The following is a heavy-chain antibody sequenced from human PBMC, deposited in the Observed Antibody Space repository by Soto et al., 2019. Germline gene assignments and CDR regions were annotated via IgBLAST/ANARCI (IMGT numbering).Heavy chain of an antibody. V-gene: IGHV3-23*01. D-gene: IGHD3-22*01. J-gene: IGHJ4*02. CDR3: AKVWGIVVVITTCFDY. CDR1: GFTFISYA. Sequence: EVQLLESGGGLVQPGGSLRLSCAASGFTFISYAMIWVLQTPGQELECVSAISGSGGSTYYADSVKGRFTISRDNSKSTLYLQMNSLRAEDTAVYYCAKVWGIVVVITTCFDYWGQGTLVTVSS. CDR2: ISGSGGST.